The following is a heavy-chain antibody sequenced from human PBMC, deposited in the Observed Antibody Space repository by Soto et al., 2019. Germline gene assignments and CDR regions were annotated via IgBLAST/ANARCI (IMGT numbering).Heavy chain of an antibody. J-gene: IGHJ6*02. D-gene: IGHD3-9*01. CDR1: GGTFSSYT. V-gene: IGHV1-69*08. CDR2: IIPILGIA. CDR3: ARDVLRYFDWLRWDGMDV. Sequence: QVQLVQSGAEEKKPGTSVKVSCKASGGTFSSYTISWVRQAPGQGLEWMGRIIPILGIANYAQKFKGRVTITAEKSTSTAYMEMSCLRSEDTAVNYCARDVLRYFDWLRWDGMDVWCQGTTVTVSS.